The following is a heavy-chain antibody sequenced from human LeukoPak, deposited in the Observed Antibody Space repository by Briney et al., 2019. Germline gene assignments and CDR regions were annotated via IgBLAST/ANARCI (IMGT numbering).Heavy chain of an antibody. CDR1: VFTFSDNY. V-gene: IGHV3-11*01. J-gene: IGHJ4*02. D-gene: IGHD3-9*01. CDR3: ARDRLRSRYDILTGYYY. CDR2: ISSSGSTI. Sequence: GGSLRLSCASSVFTFSDNYMSGIREAPGKGREWVSYISSSGSTIYYADSVKGRFTISRDNAKNSLYPQMNRLRAEDTAVYYCARDRLRSRYDILTGYYYWGQGTLVTVSS.